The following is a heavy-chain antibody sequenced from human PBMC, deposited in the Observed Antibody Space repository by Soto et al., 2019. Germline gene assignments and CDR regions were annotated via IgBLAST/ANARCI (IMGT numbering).Heavy chain of an antibody. CDR3: ASVTFGGVVLAH. CDR2: VYFNGNT. Sequence: PSETLSLTCTVSAASLSKYYWTWIRQPPGKGLEWIGYVYFNGNTNYNPSLKRRVSISIDTSKNQISLTLNSVTAADTAVYYCASVTFGGVVLAHWGQGTLVTVSS. J-gene: IGHJ4*02. V-gene: IGHV4-59*01. D-gene: IGHD3-16*01. CDR1: AASLSKYY.